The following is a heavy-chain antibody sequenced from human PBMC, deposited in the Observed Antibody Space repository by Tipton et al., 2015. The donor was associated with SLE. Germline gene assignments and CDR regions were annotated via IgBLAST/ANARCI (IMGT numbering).Heavy chain of an antibody. V-gene: IGHV3-21*04. CDR1: GFTFSSYS. D-gene: IGHD1-26*01. CDR3: AKSGTRVRGTGSPLYY. Sequence: SLRLSCAASGFTFSSYSMNWVRQAPGKGLEWVSSISSSSSYIYYADSVKGRFTISRDNAKNSLYLQMNSLRAEDTALYYCAKSGTRVRGTGSPLYYWGQGTLVTVSS. CDR2: ISSSSSYI. J-gene: IGHJ4*02.